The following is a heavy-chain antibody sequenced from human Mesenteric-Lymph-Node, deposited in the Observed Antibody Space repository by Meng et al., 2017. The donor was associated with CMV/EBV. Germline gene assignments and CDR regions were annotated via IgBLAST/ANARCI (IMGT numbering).Heavy chain of an antibody. D-gene: IGHD3-10*01. V-gene: IGHV4-4*02. J-gene: IGHJ4*02. CDR3: AKKRIWFGEPHPFDY. CDR2: IYHSGST. CDR1: GGYSSSSNW. Sequence: SGGYSSSSNWWSWVRQPPGKGLEWIGEIYHSGSTNYNPSLKSRVTISVDKSKDQFSLKLSSVTAADTAVYYCAKKRIWFGEPHPFDYWGQGTLVTVSS.